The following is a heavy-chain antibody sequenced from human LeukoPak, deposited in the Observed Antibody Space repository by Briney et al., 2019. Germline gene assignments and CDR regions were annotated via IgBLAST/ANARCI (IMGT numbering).Heavy chain of an antibody. CDR2: MSPDGNKK. Sequence: GRSLRLSCAASGFTFSDYNMHWVRQAPGKGLDWVALMSPDGNKKYYADSVKGRFTISRDNSKNTVDLRLNSLRAEDTAVYYCARDLIGRYTFDYCGQGTLVTVPS. CDR1: GFTFSDYN. CDR3: ARDLIGRYTFDY. J-gene: IGHJ4*02. V-gene: IGHV3-30-3*01. D-gene: IGHD3-10*01.